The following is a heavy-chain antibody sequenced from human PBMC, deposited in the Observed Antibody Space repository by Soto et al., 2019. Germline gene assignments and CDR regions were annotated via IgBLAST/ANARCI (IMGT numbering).Heavy chain of an antibody. Sequence: SVKVACKASGYTFNSYAMHWVRQDTGQGLEWMGWINAGNGNRNFAQKFEDRVTMTTATSANTVFLELRSLKSDDTAIYYCARDRLRGYDSSGFYSWGQGTMVTVSS. J-gene: IGHJ4*02. CDR1: GYTFNSYA. V-gene: IGHV1-3*01. CDR3: ARDRLRGYDSSGFYS. D-gene: IGHD3-22*01. CDR2: INAGNGNR.